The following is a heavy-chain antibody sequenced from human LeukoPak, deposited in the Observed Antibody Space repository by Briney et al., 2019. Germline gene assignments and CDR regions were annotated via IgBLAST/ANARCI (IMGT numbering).Heavy chain of an antibody. CDR2: ISSSGSTI. D-gene: IGHD4-17*01. J-gene: IGHJ6*04. Sequence: GGSLRLSCAASGFTFSSYEMNWVRQAPGKGVEGVSYISSSGSTIYYADSVKGRFTISRDNAKNSLYLQMNSLRAEDTAVYYCAREYGDYYYYGMDVWGKGTTVTVSS. CDR3: AREYGDYYYYGMDV. CDR1: GFTFSSYE. V-gene: IGHV3-48*03.